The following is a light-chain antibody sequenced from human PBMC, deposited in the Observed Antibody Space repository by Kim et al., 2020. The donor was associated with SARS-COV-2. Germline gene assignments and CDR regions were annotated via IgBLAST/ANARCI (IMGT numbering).Light chain of an antibody. CDR2: GAT. V-gene: IGKV3-20*01. Sequence: VSPGERATLSCRASQSVSSSYLAWYQQKPGQAPRLLNYGATSRATGIPDRFSGSGSGTDFTLTISRLEPEDFAVYYCQQYGSSITFGQGTRLEIK. J-gene: IGKJ5*01. CDR1: QSVSSSY. CDR3: QQYGSSIT.